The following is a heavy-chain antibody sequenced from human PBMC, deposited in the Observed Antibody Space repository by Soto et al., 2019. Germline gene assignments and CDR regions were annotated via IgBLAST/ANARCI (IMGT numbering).Heavy chain of an antibody. D-gene: IGHD3-3*01. CDR1: GYTFTGYY. Sequence: ASVKVSCKASGYTFTGYYMHWVRQAPGQGLEWMGWINPNSGGTNYAQKFQGWVTMTRDTSISTAYMELSRLGSDDTAVYYCARAGTSLPYYDFWSGYPGAYYGMDVWGQGTTVTVSS. J-gene: IGHJ6*02. CDR3: ARAGTSLPYYDFWSGYPGAYYGMDV. CDR2: INPNSGGT. V-gene: IGHV1-2*04.